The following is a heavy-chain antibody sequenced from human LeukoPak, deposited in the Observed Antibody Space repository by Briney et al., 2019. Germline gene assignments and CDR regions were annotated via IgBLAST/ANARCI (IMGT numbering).Heavy chain of an antibody. CDR1: GFSFSSYA. J-gene: IGHJ5*02. D-gene: IGHD3-22*01. CDR2: ITSDSDT. V-gene: IGHV3-21*01. CDR3: AKDQVNYDNSGYWFDP. Sequence: PGGSLRLSCAASGFSFSSYAMNWVRQAPGKGLEWVSTITSDSDTYYADSVNGRFTISRDNAKNSLYLQLNSLRAEDTAVYYCAKDQVNYDNSGYWFDPWGQGTLVTVSS.